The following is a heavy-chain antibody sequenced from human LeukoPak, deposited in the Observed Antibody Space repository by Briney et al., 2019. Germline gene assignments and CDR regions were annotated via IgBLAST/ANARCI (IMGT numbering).Heavy chain of an antibody. CDR1: GFTFSDYY. D-gene: IGHD6-13*01. CDR3: ARDGYSSSWYAEYFQH. J-gene: IGHJ1*01. CDR2: ISSSGSTI. Sequence: GGSLRLSCAASGFTFSDYYMSWIRQAPGKGLEWVSYISSSGSTIYYADSVKGRFTISRDNSKNTLYLQMNSLRAEDTAVYYCARDGYSSSWYAEYFQHWGQGTLVTVSS. V-gene: IGHV3-11*04.